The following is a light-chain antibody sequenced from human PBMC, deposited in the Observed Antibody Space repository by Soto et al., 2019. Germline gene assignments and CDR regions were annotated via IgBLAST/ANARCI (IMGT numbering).Light chain of an antibody. CDR2: TNS. Sequence: QSVMTQPPSASGTPGQRVTISCSGSSSNIGGSSVNWYQRLPGTAPKLLIYTNSRRPSGVPDRFSGSKSGTSASLTISGPQSEDEAFYYCAAWDYSLSAYVFGTGTKVTVL. CDR3: AAWDYSLSAYV. V-gene: IGLV1-44*01. CDR1: SSNIGGSS. J-gene: IGLJ1*01.